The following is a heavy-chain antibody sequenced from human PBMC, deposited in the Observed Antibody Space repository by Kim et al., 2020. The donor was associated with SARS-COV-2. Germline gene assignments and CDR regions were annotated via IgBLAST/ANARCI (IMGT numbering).Heavy chain of an antibody. V-gene: IGHV3-30*18. D-gene: IGHD2-2*01. CDR1: GFTFSSYG. CDR2: ISYDGSNK. J-gene: IGHJ4*02. CDR3: AKDPTVVPAAIPSPVFDY. Sequence: GSLRLSCAASGFTFSSYGMHWVRQAPGKGLEWVAVISYDGSNKYYADSVKGRFTISRDNSKNTLYLQMNSLRAEDTAVYYCAKDPTVVPAAIPSPVFDYWGRGTLVTVSS.